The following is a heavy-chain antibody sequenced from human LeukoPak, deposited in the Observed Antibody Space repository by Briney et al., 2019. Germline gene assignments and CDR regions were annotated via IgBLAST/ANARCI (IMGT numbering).Heavy chain of an antibody. CDR1: GGSISSGCYY. CDR3: AKGDNGYDLDY. D-gene: IGHD3-3*01. CDR2: IYHSGST. J-gene: IGHJ4*02. V-gene: IGHV4-30-2*01. Sequence: SETLSLTCTVSGGSISSGCYYWSWIRQPPGKGLEWIGYIYHSGSTYYNPYLKSRVTIAVDRSKNQFSLKLSSVTAADTAVYSCAKGDNGYDLDYWGQGTLVTVSS.